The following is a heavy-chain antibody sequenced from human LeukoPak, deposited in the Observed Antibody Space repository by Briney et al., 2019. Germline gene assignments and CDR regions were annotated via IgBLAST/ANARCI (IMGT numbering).Heavy chain of an antibody. Sequence: ASVKVSCKASGYTFTSYGISWVRQAPGQGLEWMGWISAYNGNTNYAQKLQGRVTMTTDTSTSTAYMELRSLRSDDTAVYYCARVGMGYQLLYYYYSGMTSGAKGPRSPSP. CDR1: GYTFTSYG. V-gene: IGHV1-18*01. CDR2: ISAYNGNT. D-gene: IGHD2-2*02. J-gene: IGHJ6*02. CDR3: ARVGMGYQLLYYYYSGMTS.